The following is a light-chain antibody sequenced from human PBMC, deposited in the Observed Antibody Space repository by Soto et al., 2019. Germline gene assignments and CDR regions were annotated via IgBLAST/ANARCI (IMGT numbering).Light chain of an antibody. Sequence: QSALTQPASVSGSPVQSITISCTGTSSDVGGYNYVSWYQQHPGKAPKLMIYDVSYWPSGVSNRFSGSKSGNTAFLTISGLQAEDEAAYSCRSYTCSSPLVVFGGGPKLTVL. J-gene: IGLJ2*01. V-gene: IGLV2-14*01. CDR3: RSYTCSSPLVV. CDR2: DVS. CDR1: SSDVGGYNY.